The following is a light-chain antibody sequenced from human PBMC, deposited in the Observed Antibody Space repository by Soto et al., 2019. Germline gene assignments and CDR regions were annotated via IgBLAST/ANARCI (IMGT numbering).Light chain of an antibody. V-gene: IGKV3-20*01. CDR2: GAS. CDR3: QQYGSSPRT. J-gene: IGKJ2*01. Sequence: EIVLTQSPGTLSLSPGERATLSCRAGQSVSSNYLAWYQQKPGQAPRLLVYGASNKATGIPGRFSGSGSGTDFTLTISRLEPEDFAVYYCQQYGSSPRTFGQGTKVDIK. CDR1: QSVSSNY.